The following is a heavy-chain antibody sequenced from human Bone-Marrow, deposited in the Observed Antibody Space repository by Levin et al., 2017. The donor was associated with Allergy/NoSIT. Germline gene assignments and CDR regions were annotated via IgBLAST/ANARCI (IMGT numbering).Heavy chain of an antibody. D-gene: IGHD3-10*01. CDR3: ARDHMYGSGSYYPYYYYGMDV. V-gene: IGHV4-39*07. CDR1: GGSISSSSYY. CDR2: IYYSGST. Sequence: ESLKISCTVSGGSISSSSYYWGWIRQPPGKGLEWIGSIYYSGSTYYNPSLKSRVTISVDTSKNQFSLKLSSVTAADTAVYYCARDHMYGSGSYYPYYYYGMDVWGQGTTVTVSS. J-gene: IGHJ6*02.